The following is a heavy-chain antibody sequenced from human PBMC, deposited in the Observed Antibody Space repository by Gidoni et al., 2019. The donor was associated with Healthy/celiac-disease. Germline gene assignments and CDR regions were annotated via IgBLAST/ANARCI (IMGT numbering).Heavy chain of an antibody. CDR2: IYDSGST. Sequence: QLQLQESGPGLVKPSETLSLTCPVSGGSISSSSYSWGWIRPPPGKGLEWIGSIYDSGSTYYNPSLKSRVTISVDTSKIQFSLKLSSVTAADTAVYDCARATSGYSSGWYPYYFDYWGQGTLVTVSS. V-gene: IGHV4-39*01. D-gene: IGHD6-19*01. CDR3: ARATSGYSSGWYPYYFDY. CDR1: GGSISSSSYS. J-gene: IGHJ4*02.